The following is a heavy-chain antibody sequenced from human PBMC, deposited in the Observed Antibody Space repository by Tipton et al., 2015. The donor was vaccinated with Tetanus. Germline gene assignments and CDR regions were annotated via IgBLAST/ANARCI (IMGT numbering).Heavy chain of an antibody. Sequence: RSLRLSCVVSGITFNDKDMHWVRQSPERGLEWVSGMLGHSGAVGYADSVKGRFTVSRDNAKNSLFLQMNSLRPEDTALYFCIIEVSPGGADYWGQGTLVTVSS. J-gene: IGHJ4*02. V-gene: IGHV3-9*01. CDR1: GITFNDKD. CDR2: MLGHSGAV. D-gene: IGHD4-23*01. CDR3: IIEVSPGGADY.